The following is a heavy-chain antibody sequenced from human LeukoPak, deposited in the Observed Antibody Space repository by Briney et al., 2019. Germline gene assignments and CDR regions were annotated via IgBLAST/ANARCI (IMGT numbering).Heavy chain of an antibody. CDR2: ISSNGGST. V-gene: IGHV3-64*01. CDR1: GFTFSRHA. J-gene: IGHJ4*02. Sequence: PGGSLRLSCAASGFTFSRHAMHWVRQAPGKGLEYVSAISSNGGSTYYGNSVKGRFTISRDSSKNTLYLQMGSLRTEDMAVYYCAREAVGAAIDYWGQGTLVTVSS. D-gene: IGHD1-26*01. CDR3: AREAVGAAIDY.